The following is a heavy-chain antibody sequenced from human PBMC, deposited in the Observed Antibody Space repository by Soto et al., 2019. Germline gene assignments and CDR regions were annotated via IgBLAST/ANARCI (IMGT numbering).Heavy chain of an antibody. CDR2: TYYRSKWYN. V-gene: IGHV6-1*01. CDR3: AREQGGGGLRIAVAGTVWFDP. Sequence: QVQLQQSGPGLVKPSQTLSLTCAISGDSVSSNSAAWNWIRQSPSRGLEWLGRTYYRSKWYNDYAVCVKSRITINPDTSKNQFSLQLNSVTPEDTAVYYCAREQGGGGLRIAVAGTVWFDPWGQGTLVTVSS. D-gene: IGHD6-19*01. J-gene: IGHJ5*02. CDR1: GDSVSSNSAA.